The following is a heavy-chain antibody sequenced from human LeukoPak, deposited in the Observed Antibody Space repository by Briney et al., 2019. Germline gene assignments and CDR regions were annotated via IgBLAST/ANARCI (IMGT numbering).Heavy chain of an antibody. CDR1: GFTFSSNV. Sequence: PGGSLRLSCVASGFTFSSNVMIWVRQAPGKGLEWVSSIPASGGSTYYADSVKGRFTISRDNSKNSLYLQMNSLRAEDTAVYYCAKDLRGRAIDYWGQGTLVTVSS. CDR2: IPASGGST. J-gene: IGHJ4*02. D-gene: IGHD3-16*01. CDR3: AKDLRGRAIDY. V-gene: IGHV3-23*01.